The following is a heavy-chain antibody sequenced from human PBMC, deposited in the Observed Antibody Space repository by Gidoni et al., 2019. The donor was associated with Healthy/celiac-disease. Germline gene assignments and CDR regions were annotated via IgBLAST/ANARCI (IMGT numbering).Heavy chain of an antibody. Sequence: QVQLVQSGAEVKKPGASVKVSCKASGYTFTSYAMHLVRQAPGQRLEWMGWINAGDGNTKYSQKFQGRVTITRDTSASTAYMELSSLRSEDTAVYYCARDLRFLEWLFDYWGQGTLVTVSS. CDR3: ARDLRFLEWLFDY. D-gene: IGHD3-3*01. CDR2: INAGDGNT. V-gene: IGHV1-3*01. J-gene: IGHJ4*02. CDR1: GYTFTSYA.